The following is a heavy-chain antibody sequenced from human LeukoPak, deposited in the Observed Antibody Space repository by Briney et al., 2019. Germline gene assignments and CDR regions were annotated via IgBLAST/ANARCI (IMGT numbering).Heavy chain of an antibody. CDR3: AKVRERGYSSKPFDL. D-gene: IGHD5-18*01. CDR1: GDTFTGYY. CDR2: INANTGGT. V-gene: IGHV1-2*02. J-gene: IGHJ3*01. Sequence: GASVKVSCKASGDTFTGYYIHWVRQAPGQGLEWMGWINANTGGTSYAQKFQDGVTTSINTAYMELSGLRSDDTAVYYCAKVRERGYSSKPFDLWGQGTMVTVSS.